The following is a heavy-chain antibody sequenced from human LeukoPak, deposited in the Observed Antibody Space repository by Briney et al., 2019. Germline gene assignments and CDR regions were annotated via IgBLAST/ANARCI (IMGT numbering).Heavy chain of an antibody. J-gene: IGHJ4*02. V-gene: IGHV4-39*01. CDR2: IYYSGST. Sequence: PSETLSLTCTVSGGSISSYYWSWIRQPPGKGLEWIGSIYYSGSTYYNPSLKSRVTISVDTSKNQFSLKLSSVTAADTAVYYCARLPSSSWSYYFDYWGQGTLVTVSS. CDR1: GGSISSYY. D-gene: IGHD6-13*01. CDR3: ARLPSSSWSYYFDY.